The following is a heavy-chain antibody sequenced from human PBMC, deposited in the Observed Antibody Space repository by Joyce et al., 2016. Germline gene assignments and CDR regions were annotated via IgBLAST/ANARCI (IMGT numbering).Heavy chain of an antibody. CDR1: GGSITSKSYY. CDR2: IHCSDST. CDR3: ARHDKNFDC. J-gene: IGHJ4*02. Sequence: QLRLQESGPRLVKPSETLSLTCTVSGGSITSKSYYWGWVRQPPWKGLEWLGSIHCSDSTFYNPPLQSRITVSVDTSKHQFSLNLTSVTAADTAVYYCARHDKNFDCWGQGTLVTVSS. V-gene: IGHV4-39*01.